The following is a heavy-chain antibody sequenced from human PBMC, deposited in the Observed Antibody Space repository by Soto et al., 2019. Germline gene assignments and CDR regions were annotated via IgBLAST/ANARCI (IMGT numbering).Heavy chain of an antibody. V-gene: IGHV4-34*01. CDR2: INHSGST. J-gene: IGHJ5*02. Sequence: QVQLQQWGAGLLKPSETLSLTCAVYGGSFSGYYWSWIRQPPGKGLEWIGEINHSGSTNYNPSLKTRVTISVDTSKNQFSLKLSSVTAPDTAVYYCARAIRTVTTYNWFDPWGQGTLVTVSS. D-gene: IGHD4-17*01. CDR3: ARAIRTVTTYNWFDP. CDR1: GGSFSGYY.